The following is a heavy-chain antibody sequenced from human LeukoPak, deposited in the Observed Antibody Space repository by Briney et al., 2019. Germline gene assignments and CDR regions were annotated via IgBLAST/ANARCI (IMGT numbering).Heavy chain of an antibody. CDR1: GFTFSTYG. V-gene: IGHV3-23*01. CDR2: ISGSGGST. Sequence: PGGSLRLSCAASGFTFSTYGMSWVRQAPGKGLEWVSTISGSGGSTCYADSVKGRFTISRDNSKNTLNLQMNSLRAEDTAVYYCAKDLRDTGYYYYMDVWGKGTTVTISS. CDR3: AKDLRDTGYYYYMDV. J-gene: IGHJ6*03. D-gene: IGHD5-18*01.